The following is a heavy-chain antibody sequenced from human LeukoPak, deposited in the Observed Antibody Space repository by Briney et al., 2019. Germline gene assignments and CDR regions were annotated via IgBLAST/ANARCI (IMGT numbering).Heavy chain of an antibody. D-gene: IGHD6-13*01. V-gene: IGHV3-7*01. J-gene: IGHJ4*02. CDR2: IKGDGSGN. CDR3: ARGGSFVRNRRFVY. CDR1: GFHFSEFW. Sequence: GGSLRLSCAASGFHFSEFWMSWVRQAPGKGLEWVANIKGDGSGNNYVDSVKGRFTISRDNAKNSMYLQMNNMRDEDTALYCGARGGSFVRNRRFVYWGQGALVTVSS.